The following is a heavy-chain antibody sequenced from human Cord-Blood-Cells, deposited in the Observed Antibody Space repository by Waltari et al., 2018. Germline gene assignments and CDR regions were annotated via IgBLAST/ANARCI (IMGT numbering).Heavy chain of an antibody. V-gene: IGHV3-23*01. D-gene: IGHD6-13*01. CDR2: IIGSGGST. CDR3: AKDALIIAAAGPYFDY. Sequence: EGLLLGAGGSFVQTGGSLILSCAASGFTFSSYAMSWVRQAPGKGLEWVSAIIGSGGSTYYADSVQGRFTISRDNSKNTLYLQLNSLRAEDTAVYYCAKDALIIAAAGPYFDYWGQGTLVTVSS. CDR1: GFTFSSYA. J-gene: IGHJ4*02.